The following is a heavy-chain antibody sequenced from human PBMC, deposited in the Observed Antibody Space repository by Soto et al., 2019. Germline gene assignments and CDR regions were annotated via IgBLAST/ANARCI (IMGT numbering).Heavy chain of an antibody. CDR1: GFTFSSYG. CDR2: IWYDGSNK. CDR3: AREVDGVCYFDY. Sequence: GGSLRLSCAASGFTFSSYGMHWVRQAPGKGLEWVAVIWYDGSNKYYADSVKGRFTISRDNSKNTLYLQMNSLRAEDTAVYYCAREVDGVCYFDYWGQGTLVTVSS. D-gene: IGHD2-8*01. J-gene: IGHJ4*02. V-gene: IGHV3-33*01.